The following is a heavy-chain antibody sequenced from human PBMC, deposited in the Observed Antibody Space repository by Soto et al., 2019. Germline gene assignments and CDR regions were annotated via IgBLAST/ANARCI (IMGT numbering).Heavy chain of an antibody. J-gene: IGHJ5*02. CDR1: GFSFSSYA. D-gene: IGHD6-19*01. V-gene: IGHV3-30-3*01. CDR2: ISHDGINK. CDR3: ARDRYSSDYFVKWFEP. Sequence: QVRLVESGGGVVQPGRSLRLSCTASGFSFSSYAMYWFRQPPGKGLEWVAVISHDGINKHYADSVKGRVTVSRDNSNHSLDLQLHSLRGEDTAMYYCARDRYSSDYFVKWFEPWGQGTLGTVST.